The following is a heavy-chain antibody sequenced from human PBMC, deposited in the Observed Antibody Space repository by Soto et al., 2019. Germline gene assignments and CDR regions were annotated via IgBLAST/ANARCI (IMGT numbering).Heavy chain of an antibody. CDR1: GGTFSSYA. Sequence: SVEVSCTASGGTFSSYAISWGRQAPGEGLEWMGGIIPIFGTAKYAQKFQGRVTITADESTSTAYMELSSLRSEGTAVYYCARLDGCSTTSCYTASYYYYYGMDGWGQGTTVSVS. CDR2: IIPIFGTA. V-gene: IGHV1-69*13. D-gene: IGHD2-2*02. CDR3: ARLDGCSTTSCYTASYYYYYGMDG. J-gene: IGHJ6*01.